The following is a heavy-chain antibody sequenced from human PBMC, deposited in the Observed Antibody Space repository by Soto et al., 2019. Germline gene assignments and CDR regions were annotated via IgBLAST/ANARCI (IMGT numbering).Heavy chain of an antibody. Sequence: SETLSLTCSVSGGPTSDKSYFWGWVRQSPGKGLEWIGSMYYSGSSYYNPSLKGRVAISVDTSRNQFSLKLRSVTAADTAVYFCARQRLLRLKPDFDIWGQGALVTVSS. D-gene: IGHD2-21*02. V-gene: IGHV4-39*01. CDR3: ARQRLLRLKPDFDI. J-gene: IGHJ4*02. CDR2: MYYSGSS. CDR1: GGPTSDKSYF.